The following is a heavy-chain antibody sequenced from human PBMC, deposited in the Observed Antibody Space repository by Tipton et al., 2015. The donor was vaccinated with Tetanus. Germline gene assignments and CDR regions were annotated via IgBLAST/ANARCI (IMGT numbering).Heavy chain of an antibody. Sequence: QLVQSGGGLVKPGGSLRLSCAASGFTFSSFGMTWVRQAPGKGLEWVSSITGSSSYIYYADSVKGRFTISRDNAKNSLYLQMNSLRAEDTAMYYCARVPGAGLGYCSGGNCHYFDYWGQGTLVTVSS. CDR2: ITGSSSYI. J-gene: IGHJ4*02. CDR1: GFTFSSFG. CDR3: ARVPGAGLGYCSGGNCHYFDY. D-gene: IGHD2-15*01. V-gene: IGHV3-21*01.